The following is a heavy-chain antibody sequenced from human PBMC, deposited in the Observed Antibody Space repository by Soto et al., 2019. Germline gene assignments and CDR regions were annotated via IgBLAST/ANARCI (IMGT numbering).Heavy chain of an antibody. CDR2: ISGYNGNT. J-gene: IGHJ3*02. D-gene: IGHD2-2*01. CDR1: GYNLTNYG. V-gene: IGHV1-18*01. Sequence: QVQLVQSGAEVKKPGASVKVSCKASGYNLTNYGFTWVRQAPGQGLEWMGWISGYNGNTNYALDLQDRVTMTTDTSTSTTYMELRSLRSDDTAVYYCARVSDSTKGGAFDIWGQGTMVTASS. CDR3: ARVSDSTKGGAFDI.